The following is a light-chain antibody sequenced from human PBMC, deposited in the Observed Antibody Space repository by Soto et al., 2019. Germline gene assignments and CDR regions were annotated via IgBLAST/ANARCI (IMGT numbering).Light chain of an antibody. CDR2: DAS. CDR3: QQRNNCPPLT. Sequence: EIVLTQSPATLYFSPGERATLSCRASQSVSTYLAWYQHKPGQAPRLLIFDASNRATDIPARFSGSGSGTDFTLTISSVMCEDFAVYYCQQRNNCPPLTFGGGTRVEI. V-gene: IGKV3-11*01. CDR1: QSVSTY. J-gene: IGKJ4*01.